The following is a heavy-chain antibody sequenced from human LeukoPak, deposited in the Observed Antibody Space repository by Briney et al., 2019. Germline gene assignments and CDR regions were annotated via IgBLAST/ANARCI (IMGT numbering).Heavy chain of an antibody. CDR3: ARMPSSGYPYYYYYYGIDV. Sequence: SGPALVKPTQSLTLTCTFSGFSLSTSGMCVSWIRQPPGKALEWLARIDWDDDKYYSTSLKTRLTISKDTSKNQVVLTMTNMDPVDTATYYCARMPSSGYPYYYYYYGIDVWGQGTTVTVSS. D-gene: IGHD3-22*01. CDR2: IDWDDDK. V-gene: IGHV2-70*11. CDR1: GFSLSTSGMC. J-gene: IGHJ6*02.